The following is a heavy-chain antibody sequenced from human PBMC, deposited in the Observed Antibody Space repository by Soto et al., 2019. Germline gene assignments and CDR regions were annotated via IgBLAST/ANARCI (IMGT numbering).Heavy chain of an antibody. V-gene: IGHV3-21*01. Sequence: PGGPLRLSCAASGFTFSSYSMNWVSQAPGKGLEWVSSISSSSSYIYYADSVKDRFTISRDNAKNSLYLQMNSLRAEYTAVYYCARDYLYRYCSGGSCLDAFDIWGQGTMVTVSS. CDR3: ARDYLYRYCSGGSCLDAFDI. CDR2: ISSSSSYI. D-gene: IGHD2-15*01. CDR1: GFTFSSYS. J-gene: IGHJ3*02.